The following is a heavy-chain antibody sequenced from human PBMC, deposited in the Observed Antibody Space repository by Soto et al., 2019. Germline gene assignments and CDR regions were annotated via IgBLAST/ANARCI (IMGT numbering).Heavy chain of an antibody. CDR1: GGSISSSSYY. D-gene: IGHD3-22*01. CDR2: IYYSGST. Sequence: SETLSLTCTVSGGSISSSSYYWGWIRQPPGKGLEWIGSIYYSGSTYYNPSLKSRVTISVDTSKNQFSLKLSSVTAADTAVYYCARHADDQSLTMIVVVYFDYWGQGTLVTVSS. V-gene: IGHV4-39*01. CDR3: ARHADDQSLTMIVVVYFDY. J-gene: IGHJ4*02.